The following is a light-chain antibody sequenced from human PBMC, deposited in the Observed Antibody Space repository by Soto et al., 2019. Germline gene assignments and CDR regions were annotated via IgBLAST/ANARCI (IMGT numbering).Light chain of an antibody. CDR2: AAS. Sequence: AIQLTQSPSSLSTSVGDSVTITCRASQSISNFLNWYQHKPGKAPDLLIYAASTLFSGVPSRFRGSGSGTDFTLTITSLQPEDFAVYYCQQYNNWPRYTFGQGTKLEIK. CDR3: QQYNNWPRYT. J-gene: IGKJ2*01. V-gene: IGKV1D-13*01. CDR1: QSISNF.